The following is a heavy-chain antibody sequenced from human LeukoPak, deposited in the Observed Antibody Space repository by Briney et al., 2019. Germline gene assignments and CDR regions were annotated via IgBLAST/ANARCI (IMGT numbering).Heavy chain of an antibody. J-gene: IGHJ4*02. CDR3: ARGRPGIAVAGTLFDY. CDR2: ISSSSSYI. V-gene: IGHV3-21*01. D-gene: IGHD6-19*01. CDR1: GFTFSSYS. Sequence: GGSLRLSCAASGFTFSSYSMKWVRQAPGKGLEWVSSISSSSSYIYYADSVKGRFTISRDNAKNSLYLQMNSLRAEDTAVYYCARGRPGIAVAGTLFDYWGQGTLVTVSS.